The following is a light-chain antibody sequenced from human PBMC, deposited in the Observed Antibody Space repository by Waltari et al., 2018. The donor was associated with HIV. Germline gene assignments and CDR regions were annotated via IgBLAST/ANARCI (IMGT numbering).Light chain of an antibody. V-gene: IGLV2-23*03. J-gene: IGLJ2*01. Sequence: QSALTQPASVSGSPGQSITISCTGTSSDVGSYNLVSWYQQHPGKAPKLMIYECSKRPSGVSNRFSGSKSGNTAFLTISGLQAEDETDYYFCSYAGNSTFVVFGGGTKLTVL. CDR3: CSYAGNSTFVV. CDR1: SSDVGSYNL. CDR2: ECS.